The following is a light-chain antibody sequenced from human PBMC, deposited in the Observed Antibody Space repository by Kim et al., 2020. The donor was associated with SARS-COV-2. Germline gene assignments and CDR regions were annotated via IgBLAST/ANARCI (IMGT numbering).Light chain of an antibody. V-gene: IGLV1-44*01. CDR1: NSNIGSNT. Sequence: GQSVTNSCSGSNSNIGSNTVNWYRQLPGTAPKLLIHSNNQRPSGVPDRVSGSKSGTSASLAISGLQSEDEADYYCAAWDATLTAWMFGGGTQLTVL. J-gene: IGLJ3*02. CDR2: SNN. CDR3: AAWDATLTAWM.